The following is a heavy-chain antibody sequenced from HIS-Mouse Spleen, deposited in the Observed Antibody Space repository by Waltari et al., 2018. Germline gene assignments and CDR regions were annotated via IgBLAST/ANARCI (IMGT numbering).Heavy chain of an antibody. V-gene: IGHV2-70*01. CDR2: IDWDDDK. Sequence: QVTLRESGPALVKPTQTLTLTCTFPGFSLTTSGLCVSWFRPPPGKALEWLAPIDWDDDKYYSTSLKTRLTISKDTSKNQVVLTMTNMDPVDTATYYCARIAEGYSSGWYAFDYWGQGTLVTVSS. D-gene: IGHD6-19*01. J-gene: IGHJ4*02. CDR3: ARIAEGYSSGWYAFDY. CDR1: GFSLTTSGLC.